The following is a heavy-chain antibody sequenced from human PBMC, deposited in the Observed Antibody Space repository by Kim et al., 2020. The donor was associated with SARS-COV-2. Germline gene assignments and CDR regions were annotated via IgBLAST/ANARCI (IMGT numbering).Heavy chain of an antibody. V-gene: IGHV1-18*04. CDR1: GYTFTSYG. CDR3: ASQSGTTTGDVSGYYYYGMDV. Sequence: ASVKVSCKASGYTFTSYGISWVRQAPGQGLEWMGWISAYNGNTNYAQKLQGRVTMTTDTSTSTAYMELRSLRSDDTAVYYCASQSGTTTGDVSGYYYYGMDVWGQGTTVTVSS. D-gene: IGHD1-7*01. CDR2: ISAYNGNT. J-gene: IGHJ6*02.